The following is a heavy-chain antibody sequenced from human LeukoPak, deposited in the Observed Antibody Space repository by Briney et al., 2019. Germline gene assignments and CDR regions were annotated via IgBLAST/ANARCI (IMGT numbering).Heavy chain of an antibody. J-gene: IGHJ3*02. V-gene: IGHV3-53*01. CDR3: ARGYSGSYYGSVVGAFDI. Sequence: GGSLRLSCAASGFTVSSNYMSWVRQAPGRGLEWVSVIYSGGSTYYADSVKGRFTISRDNSKNTLYLQMNSLRAEDTAVYYCARGYSGSYYGSVVGAFDIWGQGTMVTVSS. CDR2: IYSGGST. D-gene: IGHD1-26*01. CDR1: GFTVSSNY.